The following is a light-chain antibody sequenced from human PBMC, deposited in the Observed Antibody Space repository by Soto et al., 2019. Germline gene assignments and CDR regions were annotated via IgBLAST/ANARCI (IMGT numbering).Light chain of an antibody. CDR3: LQDYNYPRT. CDR1: QGITND. J-gene: IGKJ1*01. Sequence: AIRMTQSPSSLSASVGDRVTITCRASQGITNDLHWYQLKPGKVPKLLIYGASSLQSGVPSRFSGSGSGTDFTLTISSLQPEDFATYYCLQDYNYPRTFGQGTKVEIK. CDR2: GAS. V-gene: IGKV1-6*01.